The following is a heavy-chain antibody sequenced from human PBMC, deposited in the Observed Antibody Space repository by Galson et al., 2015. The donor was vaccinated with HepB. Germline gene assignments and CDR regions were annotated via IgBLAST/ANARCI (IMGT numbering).Heavy chain of an antibody. J-gene: IGHJ4*02. CDR2: ISYDGVET. Sequence: SLRLSCAASGFTFSDYGMHWVRRAPGKGLEWVAVISYDGVETHYGDAVKGRFIISRDNLKNTLVLQMNSLRVEDTAVYYCAKDQSYYLDSSGFDYWGPGTQVTVSS. CDR3: AKDQSYYLDSSGFDY. V-gene: IGHV3-30*18. D-gene: IGHD3-22*01. CDR1: GFTFSDYG.